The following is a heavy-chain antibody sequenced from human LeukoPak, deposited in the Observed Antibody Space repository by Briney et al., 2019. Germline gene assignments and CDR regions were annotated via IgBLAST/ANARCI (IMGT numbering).Heavy chain of an antibody. Sequence: GASVKVSCKASGYTFTSYGISWVRQAPGQGLEWMGWISAYNGNTNYAQKLQGRVTMTTDTSTSTAYMELSSLRSEDTAVYYCARDPRSGFHDYWGQGTLVTVSS. CDR1: GYTFTSYG. D-gene: IGHD3-22*01. CDR3: ARDPRSGFHDY. V-gene: IGHV1-18*01. J-gene: IGHJ4*02. CDR2: ISAYNGNT.